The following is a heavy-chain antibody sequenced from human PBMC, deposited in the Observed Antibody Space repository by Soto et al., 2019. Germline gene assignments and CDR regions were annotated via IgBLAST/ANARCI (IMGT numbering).Heavy chain of an antibody. CDR2: IYCVGTDT. D-gene: IGHD1-1*01. CDR1: EFTFTNYW. CDR3: RTVFDX. J-gene: IGHJ4*02. V-gene: IGHV3-74*01. Sequence: GGPLRLSGIASEFTFTNYWLHGVRQVPGKGLVWVSRIYCVGTDTIYSCSVRGRFTISRDNAENTLNLQMDSLRAEDTALYYSRTVFDXWGQGTLVTVSX.